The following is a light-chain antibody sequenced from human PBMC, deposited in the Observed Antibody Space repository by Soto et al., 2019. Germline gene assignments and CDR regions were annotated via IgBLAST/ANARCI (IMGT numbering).Light chain of an antibody. CDR1: SSDVGRYNY. CDR2: EVT. J-gene: IGLJ3*02. Sequence: QSALTQPASVSGSPGQSITISCTGTSSDVGRYNYVSWYQQHPGKAPKLMIYEVTNRPSGVSNRFSGSKSGNTAFLTISGLQAEDEADYYCSSYTSSSTWVFGGGTKLTVL. V-gene: IGLV2-14*01. CDR3: SSYTSSSTWV.